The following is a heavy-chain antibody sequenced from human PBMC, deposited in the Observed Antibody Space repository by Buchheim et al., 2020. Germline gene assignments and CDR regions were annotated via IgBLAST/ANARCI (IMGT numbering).Heavy chain of an antibody. CDR1: GGSFSGYY. V-gene: IGHV4-34*01. CDR3: ARVRRWLHGDAFDI. D-gene: IGHD5-24*01. Sequence: QVQLQQWGAGLLKPSETLSLTCAVYGGSFSGYYWSWIRQPPGKGLEWIGEINHSGSTNYNPSLKSRVNITVDTSTKQSYMKLSSVTAADTAVYYCARVRRWLHGDAFDIWGQGT. CDR2: INHSGST. J-gene: IGHJ3*02.